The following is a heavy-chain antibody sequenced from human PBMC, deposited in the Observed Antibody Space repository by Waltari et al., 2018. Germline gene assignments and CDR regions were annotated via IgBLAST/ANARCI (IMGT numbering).Heavy chain of an antibody. CDR1: GFTYSNHW. CDR3: ARLAPKTYRSPVPGRDYYYGLDV. CDR2: INGDGSTS. D-gene: IGHD6-13*01. J-gene: IGHJ6*02. Sequence: SLRLSCAASGFTYSNHWMHWVRQAPGKGLVWVSRINGDGSTSNYADSVKGRFTISRDNTKKTLYLQMKRLRVEDTAVYYCARLAPKTYRSPVPGRDYYYGLDVWGQGTTVTVSS. V-gene: IGHV3-74*01.